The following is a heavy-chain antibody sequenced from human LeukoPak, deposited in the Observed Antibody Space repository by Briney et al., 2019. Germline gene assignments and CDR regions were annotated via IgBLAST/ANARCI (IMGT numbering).Heavy chain of an antibody. CDR2: MNPNSGNT. D-gene: IGHD3-16*02. J-gene: IGHJ2*01. Sequence: ASVKVSCKASGYTFTSYDINWVRQATGQGLEWMGWMNPNSGNTGYAQKFQGRVTMTRNTSISTAYMELSSLRSEDTAVYYCARGMGGRLGELSLRYFDLRGRGTLVTVSS. CDR3: ARGMGGRLGELSLRYFDL. V-gene: IGHV1-8*01. CDR1: GYTFTSYD.